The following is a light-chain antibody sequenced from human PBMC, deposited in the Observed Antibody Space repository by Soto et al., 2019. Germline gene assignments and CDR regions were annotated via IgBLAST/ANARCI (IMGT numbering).Light chain of an antibody. CDR1: QSITTL. V-gene: IGKV1-5*03. CDR3: QQYTTYPLT. Sequence: DIQMTQSPSTLSASVGERVTITCRASQSITTLLAWYQQKPGKAPKLLIYKASSLEGGVPSRFSGSGSGTEFNITISSLQPDDFATYYCQQYTTYPLTFGGGTTVEIK. CDR2: KAS. J-gene: IGKJ4*01.